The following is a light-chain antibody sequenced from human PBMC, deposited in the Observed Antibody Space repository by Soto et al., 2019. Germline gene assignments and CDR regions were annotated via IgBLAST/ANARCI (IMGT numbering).Light chain of an antibody. CDR2: GAS. CDR3: QPYVGSPT. Sequence: ETVLTQSPGTLSLSAGERATVSCRASQSVNNNFLAWYQLRPGQAPRLLISGASSRATGIPDRISGSGSGTDFTLTITRVEPEDSAMYYCQPYVGSPTFGQGTKVEIK. CDR1: QSVNNNF. J-gene: IGKJ1*01. V-gene: IGKV3-20*01.